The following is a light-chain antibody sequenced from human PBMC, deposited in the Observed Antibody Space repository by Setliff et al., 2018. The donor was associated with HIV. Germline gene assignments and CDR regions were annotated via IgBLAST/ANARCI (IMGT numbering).Light chain of an antibody. CDR2: GNS. Sequence: QSVLTQPPSVSGAPGQRVTISCTGSSSNIGAGYDVHWYQQLPGTAPKILIYGNSNRPSGVPDRFSGSKSGTSASLAITGLQAEDEADYYCQSYDSSLSGSYAFGTGTKGTVL. CDR1: SSNIGAGYD. CDR3: QSYDSSLSGSYA. J-gene: IGLJ1*01. V-gene: IGLV1-40*01.